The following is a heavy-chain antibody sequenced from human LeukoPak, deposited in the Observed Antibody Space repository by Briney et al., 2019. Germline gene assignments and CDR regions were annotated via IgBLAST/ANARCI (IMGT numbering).Heavy chain of an antibody. CDR2: INQDVSRI. CDR1: GFSFSRYW. Sequence: GGSLRLSCAGSGFSFSRYWMAWVRQAPGKGLEWVASINQDVSRIHYVDSVKGRFTISRDNAKNSLFLQMNSLRVEDTAVYFCARLKDDVTKFDYWGKGTLVTVPS. CDR3: ARLKDDVTKFDY. V-gene: IGHV3-7*01. J-gene: IGHJ4*02. D-gene: IGHD2-8*01.